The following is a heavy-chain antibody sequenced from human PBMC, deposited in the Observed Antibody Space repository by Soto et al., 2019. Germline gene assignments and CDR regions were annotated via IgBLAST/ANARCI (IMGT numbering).Heavy chain of an antibody. CDR1: GGSISSGGYY. CDR3: ARGGVGGVIFWAFDY. D-gene: IGHD3-10*01. CDR2: IYYSGST. Sequence: QVQLQESGPGLVKPSQTLSLTCTVSGGSISSGGYYWSWIRQHPGKGLEWIGYIYYSGSTYYNPSLKSRVTISVDTSKNQFSLKLSSVTAADTAVYYCARGGVGGVIFWAFDYWGQGTLVTVSS. J-gene: IGHJ4*02. V-gene: IGHV4-31*03.